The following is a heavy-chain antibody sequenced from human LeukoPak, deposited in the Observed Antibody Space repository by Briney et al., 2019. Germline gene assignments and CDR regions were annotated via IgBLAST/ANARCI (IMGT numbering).Heavy chain of an antibody. D-gene: IGHD3-22*01. CDR1: GFTFSSYA. J-gene: IGHJ4*01. CDR2: ISGSGGST. CDR3: AKWGSGYYFIGDYFDY. V-gene: IGHV3-23*01. Sequence: GGSLRLSCAASGFTFSSYAMSWVRQAPGKGLEWVSAISGSGGSTYYADSVKGRFTISRDNSKNTLYLQMNSLRAEDTAVYYCAKWGSGYYFIGDYFDYWGQEPWSPSPQ.